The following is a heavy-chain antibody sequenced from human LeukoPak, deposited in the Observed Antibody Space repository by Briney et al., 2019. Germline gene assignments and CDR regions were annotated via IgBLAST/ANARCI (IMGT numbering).Heavy chain of an antibody. Sequence: ASVKVSCKASGYTFTGYYMHWVRQAPGQGLEWMGWINLNSGGTNYAQKFQGRVTMTRDTSISTAYMELSRLRSDDTAVYYCARTGYSSSWPMGYWGQGTLVTVSS. CDR1: GYTFTGYY. CDR3: ARTGYSSSWPMGY. CDR2: INLNSGGT. J-gene: IGHJ4*02. D-gene: IGHD6-13*01. V-gene: IGHV1-2*02.